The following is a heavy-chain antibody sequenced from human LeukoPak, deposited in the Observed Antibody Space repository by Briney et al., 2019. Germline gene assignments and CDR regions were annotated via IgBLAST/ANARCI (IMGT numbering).Heavy chain of an antibody. CDR2: MNPNSGNT. D-gene: IGHD3-22*01. V-gene: IGHV1-8*01. CDR1: AYTFTSYD. CDR3: ARGPLNYYDSSGYPDY. J-gene: IGHJ4*02. Sequence: ASVKVSCKASAYTFTSYDINWVRQATGQGLEWMGWMNPNSGNTGYAQKFQGRVTMTRNTSISTAYMELSSLRSEDTAVYYCARGPLNYYDSSGYPDYWGQGTLVTVSS.